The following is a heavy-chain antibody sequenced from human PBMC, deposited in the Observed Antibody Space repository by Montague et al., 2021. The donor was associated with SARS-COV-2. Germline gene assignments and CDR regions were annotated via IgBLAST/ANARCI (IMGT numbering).Heavy chain of an antibody. V-gene: IGHV3-20*04. D-gene: IGHD2-2*01. CDR2: INWIGGST. CDR1: GFTFGDYG. J-gene: IGHJ6*02. Sequence: SLRLSCAASGFTFGDYGMSWVRQAPGKGLEWVSGINWIGGSTGYADSVKGRFTISRDNAKNSLYLQMNSLRAEDTALYYCARDRDCSSTSCSPGLYYYYGMDVWGQGTTVTVSS. CDR3: ARDRDCSSTSCSPGLYYYYGMDV.